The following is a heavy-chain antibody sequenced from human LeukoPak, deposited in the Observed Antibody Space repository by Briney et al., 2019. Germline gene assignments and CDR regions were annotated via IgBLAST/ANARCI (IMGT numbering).Heavy chain of an antibody. J-gene: IGHJ3*02. CDR1: GGSISRSSYY. CDR2: IYYTGST. D-gene: IGHD3-9*01. Sequence: SETLSLTCNVSGGSISRSSYYWGWIRQPPGKGLEWIGSIYYTGSTHYNPSLKSRVTISLDASNNQFSLELTSVNAADTAVYYCARDFEPDAFDIWGQGTMVTVSS. V-gene: IGHV4-39*07. CDR3: ARDFEPDAFDI.